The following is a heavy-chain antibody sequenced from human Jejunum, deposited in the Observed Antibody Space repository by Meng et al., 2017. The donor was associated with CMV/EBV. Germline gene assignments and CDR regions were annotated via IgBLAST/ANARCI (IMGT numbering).Heavy chain of an antibody. CDR3: TRDPRACDY. CDR1: GFSFSDYY. J-gene: IGHJ4*02. V-gene: IGHV3-11*05. Sequence: QVQVVGSGGGLVGPGGSLRLSCKASGFSFSDYYMTWIRHTPGKGPEWLAYISGSSTVTNYADSVKGRFTISRDNVNNLLYLQMNSLRADDTAVYYCTRDPRACDYWGQGTLVTVSS. CDR2: ISGSSTVT.